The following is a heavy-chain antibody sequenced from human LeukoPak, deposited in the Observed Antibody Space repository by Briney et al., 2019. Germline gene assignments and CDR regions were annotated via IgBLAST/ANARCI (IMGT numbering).Heavy chain of an antibody. J-gene: IGHJ4*02. V-gene: IGHV4-30-2*01. D-gene: IGHD3-22*01. CDR2: IYHSGST. Sequence: SETLSLTCTVSGGSISSGGYYWSWIRQPPGKGLEWIGYIYHSGSTYYNPSLKSRVTISVDRSKNQFSLKLSSVTAADTAVYYCARGEGYYDSSGYFDYWGQGTLVTVSS. CDR1: GGSISSGGYY. CDR3: ARGEGYYDSSGYFDY.